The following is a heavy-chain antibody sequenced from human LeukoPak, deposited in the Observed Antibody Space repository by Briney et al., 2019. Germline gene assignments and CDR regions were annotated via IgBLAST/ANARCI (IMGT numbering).Heavy chain of an antibody. CDR1: GGTFSSYA. J-gene: IGHJ4*02. Sequence: ASVKVSCKASGGTFSSYAISWVRQAPGQGLEWMGRIIPIFGIANYAQKFQGRVTITADKSTSTAYMELSSVRSEDTAVYYCARETTYGDYDYWGQGTLVTVSS. D-gene: IGHD4-17*01. V-gene: IGHV1-69*04. CDR3: ARETTYGDYDY. CDR2: IIPIFGIA.